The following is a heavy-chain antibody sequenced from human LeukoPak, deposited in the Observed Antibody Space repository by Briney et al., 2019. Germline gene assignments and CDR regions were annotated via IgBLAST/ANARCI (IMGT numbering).Heavy chain of an antibody. J-gene: IGHJ5*02. Sequence: ASVKVSCKTSGYSFTCYFIHWVRQAPGQGFEWLGWINPNSGGTNYAEKFQDSVSMTMDTSINTVYMELSSLRLDDTALYYCARGVAPGGKRLDPWGQGTLITVSS. V-gene: IGHV1-2*02. D-gene: IGHD2-15*01. CDR2: INPNSGGT. CDR1: GYSFTCYF. CDR3: ARGVAPGGKRLDP.